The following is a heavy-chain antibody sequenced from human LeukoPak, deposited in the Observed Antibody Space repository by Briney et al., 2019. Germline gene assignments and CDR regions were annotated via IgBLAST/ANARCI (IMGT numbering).Heavy chain of an antibody. Sequence: PGGSLRLSCAASGFTFGNYAMHWVRQAPGKGLEWVLGITWNSGGIDYADSVKGRFTISRDNAKNSLYLQMDSLRAEDTALYYCGKDNGYYYDSSGFKLWGQGTLVTVSS. CDR3: GKDNGYYYDSSGFKL. CDR2: ITWNSGGI. J-gene: IGHJ4*02. V-gene: IGHV3-9*01. D-gene: IGHD3-22*01. CDR1: GFTFGNYA.